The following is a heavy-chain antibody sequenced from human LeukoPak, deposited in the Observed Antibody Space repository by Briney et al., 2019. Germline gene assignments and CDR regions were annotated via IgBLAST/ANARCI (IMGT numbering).Heavy chain of an antibody. CDR2: IYPGDSDT. CDR1: GYGFTSYW. CDR3: ARDHNDYIGAFDL. V-gene: IGHV5-51*01. J-gene: IGHJ3*01. D-gene: IGHD4-11*01. Sequence: GEALKISCKGSGYGFTSYWIGWGRRMPGKGLEGMGIIYPGDSDTRYSPSFQGQVTISADKSISTAYLQWSSLKASDTAIYYCARDHNDYIGAFDLWGQGTMVTVSS.